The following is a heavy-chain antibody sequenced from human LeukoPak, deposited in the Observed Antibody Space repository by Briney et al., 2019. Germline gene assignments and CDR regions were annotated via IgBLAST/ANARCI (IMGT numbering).Heavy chain of an antibody. J-gene: IGHJ4*02. CDR3: ASVPPERLYSGSPFDY. V-gene: IGHV4-39*01. D-gene: IGHD1-26*01. CDR2: IYYSGST. CDR1: GGSISSYY. Sequence: SETLSLTCTVSGGSISSYYWGWIRQPPGKGLEWIGSIYYSGSTYYNPSLKSRVTISVDTSKNQFSLKLSSVTAADTAVYYCASVPPERLYSGSPFDYWGQGTLVTVSS.